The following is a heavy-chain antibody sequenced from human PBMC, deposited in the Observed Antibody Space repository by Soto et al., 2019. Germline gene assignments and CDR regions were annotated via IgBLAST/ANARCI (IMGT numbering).Heavy chain of an antibody. V-gene: IGHV3-15*01. Sequence: PGGSLRLSCAASGFTFSNAWMSWVRQAPGKGLEWVGRIKSKTDGGTTDYAAPVKGRFTISRDDSKNTLYLQMNSLKTEDTAVYYCTTRIVVVRGNDYWGQGTLVTVSS. CDR1: GFTFSNAW. J-gene: IGHJ4*02. CDR3: TTRIVVVRGNDY. CDR2: IKSKTDGGTT. D-gene: IGHD3-22*01.